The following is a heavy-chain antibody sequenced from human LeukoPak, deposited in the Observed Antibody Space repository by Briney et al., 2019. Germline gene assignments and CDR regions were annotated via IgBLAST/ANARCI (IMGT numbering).Heavy chain of an antibody. Sequence: GGSLRLSCAASGFTFSGSAMHWVRQAPGKGLEWVGHIGSKANNYATTYAASVKGRFTISRDDSKNTAYLQMNSLNTEDTALYHCTRQWSTAGAGPMDFDYWGQGTLVTVYS. J-gene: IGHJ4*02. CDR3: TRQWSTAGAGPMDFDY. CDR1: GFTFSGSA. CDR2: IGSKANNYAT. D-gene: IGHD6-13*01. V-gene: IGHV3-73*01.